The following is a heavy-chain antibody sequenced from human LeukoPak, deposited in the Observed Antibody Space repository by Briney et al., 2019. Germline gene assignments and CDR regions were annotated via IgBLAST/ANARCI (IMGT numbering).Heavy chain of an antibody. D-gene: IGHD3-22*01. Sequence: ASVKDSCKASGYTFTGYYMHWVRQAPGQGLEWMGWINPNSGGTNYAQKFQGRVTTTRDTSISTAYMELSRLRSDDTAVYYCARDSGGGYYYDSSGYYAEYFQHWGQGTLVTVSS. CDR3: ARDSGGGYYYDSSGYYAEYFQH. J-gene: IGHJ1*01. V-gene: IGHV1-2*02. CDR2: INPNSGGT. CDR1: GYTFTGYY.